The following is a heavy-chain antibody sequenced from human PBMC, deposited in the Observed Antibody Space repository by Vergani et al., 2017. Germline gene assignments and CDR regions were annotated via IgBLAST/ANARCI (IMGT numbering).Heavy chain of an antibody. D-gene: IGHD4-17*01. J-gene: IGHJ3*02. CDR2: INIGGRT. CDR1: SFSVSSHY. V-gene: IGHV3-66*02. Sequence: LVESGGGLVQPGGSLRLSCAASSFSVSSHYMTWVRQAPGKGLEWVSTINIGGRTSYADSVKGRLTLTSDDSKNTLHLQMNSLRPEDTAVYYCAREMTTETTDLDGFDIWGQGTMVSVSS. CDR3: AREMTTETTDLDGFDI.